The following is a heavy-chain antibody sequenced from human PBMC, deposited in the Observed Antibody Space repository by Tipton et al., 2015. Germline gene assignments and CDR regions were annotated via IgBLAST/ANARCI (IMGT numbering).Heavy chain of an antibody. Sequence: SLRLSCAASGFTFTNYDMNWIRQAPGKGLEWVSSIGRRGRTMYYADSVRGRFTISRDSTRNSLYLQMNSLRAEDTAVYYCGRGVDYWGQGTLVIVSS. CDR3: GRGVDY. V-gene: IGHV3-11*01. J-gene: IGHJ4*02. CDR1: GFTFTNYD. CDR2: IGRRGRTM.